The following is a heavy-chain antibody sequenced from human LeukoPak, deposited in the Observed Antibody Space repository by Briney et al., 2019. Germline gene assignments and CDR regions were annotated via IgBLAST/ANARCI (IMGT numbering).Heavy chain of an antibody. Sequence: GGPLRLSCAASGFTFTNYWMSWVRQAPGKGLEWVANMNQDGSKKYYMDSVKGRFTISRDNAKNSLYLQMNSLRAEDTAVYYCATNNGRNYWGQGTLVTVSS. CDR3: ATNNGRNY. V-gene: IGHV3-7*02. D-gene: IGHD1-1*01. CDR1: GFTFTNYW. CDR2: MNQDGSKK. J-gene: IGHJ4*02.